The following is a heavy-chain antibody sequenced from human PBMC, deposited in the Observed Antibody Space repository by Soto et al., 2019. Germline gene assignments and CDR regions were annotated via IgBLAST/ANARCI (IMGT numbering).Heavy chain of an antibody. D-gene: IGHD3-10*01. V-gene: IGHV1-3*01. CDR3: ARVRISGLGYSMDV. CDR1: GYTFTSYA. Sequence: QVQLVQSGAEVKKPGASVKVSCKASGYTFTSYAMHWVRQAPGQRLEWMGWINAGNGNTKYSQKFQSRVTITRDTAASTAYIELSSLRSEDTAVYYCARVRISGLGYSMDVWGQGTTVTFSS. J-gene: IGHJ6*02. CDR2: INAGNGNT.